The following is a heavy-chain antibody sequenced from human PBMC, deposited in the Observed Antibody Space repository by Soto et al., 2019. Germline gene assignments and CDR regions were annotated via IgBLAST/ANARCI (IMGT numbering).Heavy chain of an antibody. D-gene: IGHD3-3*01. CDR3: ARDLLHYDFWSGYSAYFYYGMGV. Sequence: PGGSLRLSCSASGFTFSSYEMNWVRQAPGKGLEWVSYISESGRTIYYADSVKGRFTVSRDDAQNSVYLQMDSLRAEDTAVYYCARDLLHYDFWSGYSAYFYYGMGVWGPGTTVTVSS. CDR1: GFTFSSYE. J-gene: IGHJ6*02. CDR2: ISESGRTI. V-gene: IGHV3-48*03.